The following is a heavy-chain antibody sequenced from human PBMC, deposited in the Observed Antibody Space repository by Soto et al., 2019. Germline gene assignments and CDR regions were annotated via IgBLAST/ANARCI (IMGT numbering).Heavy chain of an antibody. J-gene: IGHJ5*02. CDR3: ARHRLTGTSYNWFDP. V-gene: IGHV5-51*01. CDR1: GYSFTSYL. D-gene: IGHD1-7*01. CDR2: IYPGDSDT. Sequence: PGVPLRISWQCAGYSFTSYLIVWVRQLPGKGLEWMGIIYPGDSDTRYSPSFQGQVTISADKSISTAYLQWSSLKASDTAMYYCARHRLTGTSYNWFDPWGQGTLVNVS.